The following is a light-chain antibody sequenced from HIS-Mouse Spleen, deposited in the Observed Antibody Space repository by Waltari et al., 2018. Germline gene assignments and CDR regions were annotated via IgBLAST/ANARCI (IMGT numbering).Light chain of an antibody. CDR3: QQYDNLRYT. CDR1: QGISSY. V-gene: IGKV1-33*01. CDR2: DAS. J-gene: IGKJ2*01. Sequence: DIQLTQSPSFLSASVGDRVTITCRASQGISSYLAWYQQKPGKAPKLLIYDASNLETGVPSRFSGSGSGTDFTFTISSLQPEDIATYYCQQYDNLRYTFGQGTKLEIK.